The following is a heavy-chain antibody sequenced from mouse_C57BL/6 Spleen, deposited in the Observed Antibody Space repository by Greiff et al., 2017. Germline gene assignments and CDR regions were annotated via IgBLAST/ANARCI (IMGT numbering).Heavy chain of an antibody. V-gene: IGHV1-53*01. CDR1: GYTFTSYW. D-gene: IGHD1-1*01. Sequence: QVQLQQPGTELLKPGASVKLSCKASGYTFTSYWMHWVKQRPGQGLEWIGNINPSNGGTNYNEKFKSKATLTVDKSSSTAYMQLSSLTSEDSAVYYCARGDYGSSYKDYWGQGTTLTVSS. CDR2: INPSNGGT. J-gene: IGHJ2*01. CDR3: ARGDYGSSYKDY.